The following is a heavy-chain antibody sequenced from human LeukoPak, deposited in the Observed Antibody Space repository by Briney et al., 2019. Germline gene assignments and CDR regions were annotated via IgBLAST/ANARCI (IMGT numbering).Heavy chain of an antibody. Sequence: SETLSLTCAVYGGSFSGCYWSWIRQPPGKGLEWIGEINHSGSTNYNPSLKSRVTISVDTSKNQFSLKLSSVTAADTAVYYCAPGGGITGTTLWFDPGGQETLVTVSS. J-gene: IGHJ5*02. CDR3: APGGGITGTTLWFDP. CDR2: INHSGST. D-gene: IGHD1-7*01. V-gene: IGHV4-34*01. CDR1: GGSFSGCY.